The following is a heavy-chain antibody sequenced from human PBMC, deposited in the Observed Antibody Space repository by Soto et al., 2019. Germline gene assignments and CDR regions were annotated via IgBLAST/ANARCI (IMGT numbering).Heavy chain of an antibody. Sequence: QVQLVESGGGVVQPGGSLRLSCAASGFSFSSYGMHWVRQAPGMGLEWVAVISYDGSNKYYADSVKGRFTISRDNSKNTLYLQMNSLRAEDTAVYYCAKTTWIQLWLAFDYWGQGTLVTVSS. CDR1: GFSFSSYG. D-gene: IGHD5-18*01. CDR3: AKTTWIQLWLAFDY. V-gene: IGHV3-30*18. J-gene: IGHJ4*02. CDR2: ISYDGSNK.